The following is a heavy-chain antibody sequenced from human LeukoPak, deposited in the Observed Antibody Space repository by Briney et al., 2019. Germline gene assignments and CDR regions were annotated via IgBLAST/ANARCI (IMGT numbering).Heavy chain of an antibody. CDR3: ARGLRFGVRQNAFDI. D-gene: IGHD3-10*01. CDR1: GFTFDDYA. Sequence: GRSLRLSCAASGFTFDDYAMHWVRQAPGKGLEWVSGISWNSGSIGYADSVKGRFTISRDNAKNSLYLQMNSLRAEDTAVYYCARGLRFGVRQNAFDIWGQGTMVTVSS. J-gene: IGHJ3*02. CDR2: ISWNSGSI. V-gene: IGHV3-9*01.